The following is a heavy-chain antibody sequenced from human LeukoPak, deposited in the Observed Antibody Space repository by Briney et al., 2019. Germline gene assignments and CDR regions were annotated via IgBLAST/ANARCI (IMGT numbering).Heavy chain of an antibody. V-gene: IGHV3-23*01. Sequence: PGGSLRHSCAGSGFSFNNYAMYWVRQAPGKGLEWVSALSSSGLSPYYADSVKGRFSISRDISKNTLYLQMNSLRAEDTAVYYCTKAGPDTYAFDIWGQGTMVTVSS. CDR1: GFSFNNYA. D-gene: IGHD2/OR15-2a*01. J-gene: IGHJ3*02. CDR2: LSSSGLSP. CDR3: TKAGPDTYAFDI.